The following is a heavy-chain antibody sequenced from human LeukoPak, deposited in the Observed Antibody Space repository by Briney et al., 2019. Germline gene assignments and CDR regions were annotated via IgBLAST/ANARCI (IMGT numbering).Heavy chain of an antibody. V-gene: IGHV3-74*01. CDR2: ISKDGSTT. Sequence: GGSLRLSCAASGFIFSDFYMTWIRQAPGKGLVWVSRISKDGSTTNYADSVKGRFTISRDNAKNTLYLQMNSLRAEDTAIYYCARDFAYCRGDCWWGQGTLVTVSS. CDR1: GFIFSDFY. D-gene: IGHD2-21*02. CDR3: ARDFAYCRGDCW. J-gene: IGHJ4*02.